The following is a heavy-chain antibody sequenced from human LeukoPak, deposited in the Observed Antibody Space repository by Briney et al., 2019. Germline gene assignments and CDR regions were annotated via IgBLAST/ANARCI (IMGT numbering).Heavy chain of an antibody. CDR1: GFTFSSYW. Sequence: PGGSLRLSCAASGFTFSSYWMSWVRQAPGKGLEWVANIKQDGSEKYYVDSVKGRFTISRDNAKNSLYLQMNSLRAEDTAVYYCARTPDIVVVAAATRREDYYYGMDVWGQGTTVTVSS. V-gene: IGHV3-7*03. CDR2: IKQDGSEK. J-gene: IGHJ6*02. D-gene: IGHD2-15*01. CDR3: ARTPDIVVVAAATRREDYYYGMDV.